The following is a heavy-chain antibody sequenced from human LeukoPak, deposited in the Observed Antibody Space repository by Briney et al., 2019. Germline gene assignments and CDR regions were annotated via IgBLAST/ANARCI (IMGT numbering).Heavy chain of an antibody. CDR2: IIPIFNTP. D-gene: IGHD6-19*01. CDR1: GGTLSSYA. V-gene: IGHV1-69*01. J-gene: IGHJ5*02. Sequence: GSSLKVSCKASGGTLSSYAISWVRQAPGQGLEWMGGIIPIFNTPTYAQKFHGRVTITADESTNTVYMELSSLRSDDTAVYYCARDNPGTAVSVTGWFDPWGQGTLVTVSS. CDR3: ARDNPGTAVSVTGWFDP.